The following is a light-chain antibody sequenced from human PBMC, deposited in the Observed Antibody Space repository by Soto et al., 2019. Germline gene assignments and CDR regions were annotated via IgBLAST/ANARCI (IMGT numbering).Light chain of an antibody. CDR2: QAS. J-gene: IGKJ4*01. Sequence: DLQMTQSPSTLSASVGDSVTITCRASQSLSGWLTWYQQKPGKAPKLLIYQASSLKNGVPSRFSGSGSGTEFPLPISRLQADDFATYYCQQYHSYPLTFGGGTKVEIK. CDR1: QSLSGW. V-gene: IGKV1-5*03. CDR3: QQYHSYPLT.